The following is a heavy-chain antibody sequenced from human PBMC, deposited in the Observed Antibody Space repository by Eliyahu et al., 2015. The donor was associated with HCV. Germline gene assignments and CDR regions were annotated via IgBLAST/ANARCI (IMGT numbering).Heavy chain of an antibody. CDR1: XGSXSXXSYY. V-gene: IGHV4-39*01. CDR2: IYYCGST. D-gene: IGHD5-12*01. J-gene: IGHJ4*02. CDR3: ARLVDIVATIEPQFDY. Sequence: QLQLQESGPGLVKPSETLSLTCTVSXGSXSXXSYYWGWIRQPPGKGLEWIGSIYYCGSTYYXPSLXSRVTISVDTSKNQFSLKLSSVTAADTAVYYCARLVDIVATIEPQFDYWGQGTLVTVSS.